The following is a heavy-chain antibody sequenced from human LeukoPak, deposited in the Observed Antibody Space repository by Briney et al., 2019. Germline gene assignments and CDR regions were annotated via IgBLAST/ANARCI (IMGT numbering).Heavy chain of an antibody. D-gene: IGHD6-6*01. Sequence: SETLSLTCTVSGGSISSYYWSWLRQPPGKGLEWIGEINHSGSTNYNPSLKSRGTISVDTCKNQYSLKLSSVTAADTAVYYCARHPALSIAAPSRFDPWGQGTLVTVSS. V-gene: IGHV4-34*01. CDR1: GGSISSYY. J-gene: IGHJ5*02. CDR2: INHSGST. CDR3: ARHPALSIAAPSRFDP.